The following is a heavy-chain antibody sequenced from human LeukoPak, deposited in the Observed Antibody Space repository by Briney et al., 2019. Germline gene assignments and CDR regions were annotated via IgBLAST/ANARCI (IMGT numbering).Heavy chain of an antibody. CDR1: GYTFTSYY. CDR3: ARKALELPYYYYYGMDV. V-gene: IGHV1-46*01. CDR2: INPSGGST. Sequence: VASVKVSCKASGYTFTSYYMHWVRQAPGQGLEWMGIINPSGGSTSYAQKFQGRVTITADKSTSTAYMELSSLRSEDTAVYYCARKALELPYYYYYGMDVWGQGTTVTVSS. D-gene: IGHD3-10*01. J-gene: IGHJ6*02.